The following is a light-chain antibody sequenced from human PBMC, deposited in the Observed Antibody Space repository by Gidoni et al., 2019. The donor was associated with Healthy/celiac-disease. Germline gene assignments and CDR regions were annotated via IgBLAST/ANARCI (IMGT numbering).Light chain of an antibody. CDR2: GAS. V-gene: IGKV3-20*01. CDR1: PSVSSSY. Sequence: IVLTQSPGTLSLSPGERATLSCRASPSVSSSYLACYQQKPGQSTRLLIYGASSRATGIPDRFSGSGSGTDFTLTISRLEPEDFAVYYCQQYGSSPLSFGPGTKVDIK. J-gene: IGKJ3*01. CDR3: QQYGSSPLS.